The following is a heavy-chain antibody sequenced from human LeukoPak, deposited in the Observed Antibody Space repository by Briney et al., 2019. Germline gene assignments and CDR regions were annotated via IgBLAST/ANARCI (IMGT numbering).Heavy chain of an antibody. CDR1: GFTFSSYA. J-gene: IGHJ4*02. CDR2: ISYDGSNK. Sequence: QPGRSLRLSCAASGFTFSSYAMHWVRQAPGKGLEWVAVISYDGSNKYYADSVKGRFTISRDNSKNTLSLQMSSLRAEDTAVYYCAKDASNSGSATFPDSWGQGTLVTVSS. V-gene: IGHV3-30-3*01. D-gene: IGHD3-10*01. CDR3: AKDASNSGSATFPDS.